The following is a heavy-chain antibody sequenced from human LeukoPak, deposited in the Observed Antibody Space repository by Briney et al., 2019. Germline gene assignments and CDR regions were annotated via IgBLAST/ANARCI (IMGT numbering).Heavy chain of an antibody. CDR2: ISGSSNYI. CDR1: GFXFSTYT. Sequence: GGSLRLSCAASGFXFSTYTMNWVRQAPGKGLEWVSSISGSSNYIFYADSLKGRFTISRDNAKNSLYLQMNSLRAEDTALYYCARDAISLTGNGPDYWGQGTLVTVSS. CDR3: ARDAISLTGNGPDY. D-gene: IGHD1-20*01. V-gene: IGHV3-21*01. J-gene: IGHJ4*02.